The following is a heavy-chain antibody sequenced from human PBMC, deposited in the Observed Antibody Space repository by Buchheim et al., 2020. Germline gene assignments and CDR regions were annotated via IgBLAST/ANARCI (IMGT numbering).Heavy chain of an antibody. CDR3: ARVYCSSTSCYYSYYYGMDV. D-gene: IGHD2-2*01. Sequence: EVQLVESGGGLVQPGGSLRLSCVASGFTFSSYSMNWVRQAPGKGLEWVSYISSSSSSMYYADSVKGRFTISRDNAKNSLYLQMNSLRDEETAVYYCARVYCSSTSCYYSYYYGMDVWGQGTT. V-gene: IGHV3-48*02. CDR2: ISSSSSSM. J-gene: IGHJ6*02. CDR1: GFTFSSYS.